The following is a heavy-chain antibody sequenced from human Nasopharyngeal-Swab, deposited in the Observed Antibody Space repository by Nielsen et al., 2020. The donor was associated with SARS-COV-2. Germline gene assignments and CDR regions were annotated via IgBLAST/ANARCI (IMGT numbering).Heavy chain of an antibody. D-gene: IGHD1-26*01. CDR2: ISYDGSNK. CDR3: ARGYSGSYYSPFDY. J-gene: IGHJ4*02. Sequence: GGSLRPSCPPSGFTFSSYAMHWFRQPPGKGLEWLAVISYDGSNKSYADSVKGRFTISRDNSKNTLYLQMNSLRAEDTAVYYCARGYSGSYYSPFDYWGQGTLVTVSS. CDR1: GFTFSSYA. V-gene: IGHV3-30-3*01.